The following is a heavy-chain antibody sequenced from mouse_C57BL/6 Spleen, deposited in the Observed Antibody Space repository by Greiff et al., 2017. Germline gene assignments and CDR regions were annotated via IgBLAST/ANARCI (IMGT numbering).Heavy chain of an antibody. Sequence: VHVKQSGPELVKPGASVKISCKASGYSFTDYNMNWVKQSNGKSLEWIGVINPNYGTTSYNQKFKGKATLTVDQSSSTAYMQLNSLTSEDSAVYYCAGYGNSGYYAMDYWGQGTSVTVSS. CDR3: AGYGNSGYYAMDY. V-gene: IGHV1-39*01. CDR1: GYSFTDYN. D-gene: IGHD2-1*01. J-gene: IGHJ4*01. CDR2: INPNYGTT.